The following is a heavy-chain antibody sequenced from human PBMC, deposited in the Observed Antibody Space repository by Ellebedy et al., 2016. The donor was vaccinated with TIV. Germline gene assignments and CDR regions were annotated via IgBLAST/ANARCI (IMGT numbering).Heavy chain of an antibody. Sequence: PGGSLRLSCAASGFTFSRHWMHWIRQAPGKGLVWLSRINGDGGFTSHADFVKGRFTISRDNAKNTLYLQMNSLKAEDTAMHYCSTLSDTGYWGHGTLVTVSS. D-gene: IGHD2-21*02. CDR3: STLSDTGY. J-gene: IGHJ4*01. CDR1: GFTFSRHW. CDR2: INGDGGFT. V-gene: IGHV3-74*01.